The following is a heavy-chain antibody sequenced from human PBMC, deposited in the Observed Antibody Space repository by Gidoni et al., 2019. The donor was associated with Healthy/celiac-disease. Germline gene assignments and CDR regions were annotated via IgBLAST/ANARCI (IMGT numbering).Heavy chain of an antibody. D-gene: IGHD3-22*01. Sequence: EVQLVESGGGLVQPGRSLRLSCAASGFTFDDYAMHWVRQAPGKGLEWVSGISWNSGSIGYADSVKGRFTISRDNAKNSLYLQMNSLRAEDTALYYCAKGYYDSSGYYYLAVAFDIWGQGTMVTVSS. J-gene: IGHJ3*02. CDR2: ISWNSGSI. CDR3: AKGYYDSSGYYYLAVAFDI. V-gene: IGHV3-9*01. CDR1: GFTFDDYA.